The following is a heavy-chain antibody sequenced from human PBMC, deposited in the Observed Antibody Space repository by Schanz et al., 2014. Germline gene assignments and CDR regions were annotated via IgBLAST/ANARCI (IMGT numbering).Heavy chain of an antibody. J-gene: IGHJ3*01. CDR1: GYTFTNHY. CDR3: ARTASHDVWRGYIPHYAFDL. Sequence: QVQVIQSGPEVKKPGASVKVSCKASGYTFTNHYLHWVRQAPGQGLEWMGRISPSRGGTNYAQNFQGRVTMTKDTSINTVYMELSTLTSDDTAVYYCARTASHDVWRGYIPHYAFDLWGQGTVVIVSS. V-gene: IGHV1-2*06. CDR2: ISPSRGGT. D-gene: IGHD3-3*01.